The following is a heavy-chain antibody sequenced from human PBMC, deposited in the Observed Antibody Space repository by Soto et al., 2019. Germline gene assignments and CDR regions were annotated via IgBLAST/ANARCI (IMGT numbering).Heavy chain of an antibody. CDR2: IIPILGIA. V-gene: IGHV1-69*02. CDR3: ARTGYGGKGTFDY. D-gene: IGHD4-17*01. Sequence: QVQLVQSGAEVKKPGSSVKVSCKASGGTFSSYTISWVRQAPGQGLEWMGRIIPILGIANYAQKFQGRVTITADKSTGTAYMELSSLRSEDTAVYYCARTGYGGKGTFDYWGQGTLVTVSS. J-gene: IGHJ4*02. CDR1: GGTFSSYT.